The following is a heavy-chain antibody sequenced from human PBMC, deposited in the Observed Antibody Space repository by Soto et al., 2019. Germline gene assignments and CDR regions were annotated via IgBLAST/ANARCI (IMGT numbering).Heavy chain of an antibody. V-gene: IGHV3-74*01. CDR1: GFTFNTCW. D-gene: IGHD5-18*01. CDR3: ARGGYSYGSDY. CDR2: INSDGSST. Sequence: GGSLRLSCAASGFTFNTCWMHWVRQAPGKGLVWASRINSDGSSTSYADSVKGRFTISRDNAKNTPYLLMNSLGADDTAVYYCARGGYSYGSDYWGQGTLVTVSS. J-gene: IGHJ4*02.